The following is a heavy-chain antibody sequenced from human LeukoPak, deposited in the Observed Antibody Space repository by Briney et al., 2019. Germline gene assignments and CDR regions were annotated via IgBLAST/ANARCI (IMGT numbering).Heavy chain of an antibody. CDR1: GFTFSSYA. J-gene: IGHJ4*02. D-gene: IGHD6-19*01. V-gene: IGHV3-30-3*01. Sequence: GGSLRLSCAASGFTFSSYAMHWVRQAPGKGLEWVAVISYDGSNKYYADSVKGRFTISRDNSKNTLYLQMNSLRAEDTAVYYCANPGIAVAYYWGQGTLVTVSS. CDR3: ANPGIAVAYY. CDR2: ISYDGSNK.